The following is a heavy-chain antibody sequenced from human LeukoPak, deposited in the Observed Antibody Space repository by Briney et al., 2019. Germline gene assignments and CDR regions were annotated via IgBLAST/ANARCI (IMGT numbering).Heavy chain of an antibody. CDR3: ARDGDYYDSRGDAFDI. V-gene: IGHV3-21*01. CDR2: ISSSSYI. D-gene: IGHD3-22*01. CDR1: GFTFSSYS. Sequence: GGSLRLSCAASGFTFSSYSMNWVRQAPGKGLEWVSSISSSSYIYYADSVKGRFTISRDNAKNSLYLQMNSLRAEDTAVYYCARDGDYYDSRGDAFDIWGQGAMVTVAS. J-gene: IGHJ3*02.